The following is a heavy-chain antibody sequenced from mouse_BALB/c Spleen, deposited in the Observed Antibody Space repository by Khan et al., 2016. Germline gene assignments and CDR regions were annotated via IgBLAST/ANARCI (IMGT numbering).Heavy chain of an antibody. Sequence: EVKLLESGGGLVHPGGSLKLSCAASGFDFSRYWMSWVRQAPGKGLEWIGEINPDSYTINYTPSLKDKFIISRDNAKKTLYLQMSKVRSEDTALYYCARAGYYGYLAYWGQETLVPVSA. CDR1: GFDFSRYW. CDR3: ARAGYYGYLAY. V-gene: IGHV4-1*02. J-gene: IGHJ3*01. D-gene: IGHD1-1*01. CDR2: INPDSYTI.